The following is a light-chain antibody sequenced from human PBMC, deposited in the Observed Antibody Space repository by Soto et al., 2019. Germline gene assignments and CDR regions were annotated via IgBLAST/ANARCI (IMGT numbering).Light chain of an antibody. V-gene: IGKV1-33*01. CDR1: QDVSHF. CDR2: DAS. J-gene: IGKJ1*01. CDR3: QQYDRLPWT. Sequence: DIQMTQSPSSLSASIGDRVTITCQASQDVSHFLNWFQQRPGKAPKLLIYDASTLERGVPSRFSGRGSGSRFTFTITSLLPEDIATYYCQQYDRLPWTFGQGTKVEMK.